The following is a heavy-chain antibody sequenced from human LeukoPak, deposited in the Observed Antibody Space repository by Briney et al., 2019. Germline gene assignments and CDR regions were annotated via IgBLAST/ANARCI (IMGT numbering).Heavy chain of an antibody. CDR3: ARGSSIAAAAVRGEDFDY. CDR1: GYTFTSYD. D-gene: IGHD6-13*01. V-gene: IGHV1-8*02. J-gene: IGHJ4*02. Sequence: ASVKVSCKASGYTFTSYDINWVRQATGQGLEWMGWMNPNSGNTGYAQKFQGRVTMTTDTSTSTAYMELSSLRSEDTAVYYCARGSSIAAAAVRGEDFDYWGQGTLVTVSS. CDR2: MNPNSGNT.